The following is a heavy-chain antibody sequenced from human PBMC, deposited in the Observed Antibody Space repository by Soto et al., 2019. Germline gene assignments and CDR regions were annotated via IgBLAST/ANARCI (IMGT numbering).Heavy chain of an antibody. CDR3: ARDTFGYSSFFYYMDV. Sequence: SVKVSCKASGGTFSSYAISWVRQAPGQGLEWMGGIIPIFGTANYAQKFQGRVTITADESTSTAYMELSSLRSDDTAVYYCARDTFGYSSFFYYMDVWGKGTTVTVSS. D-gene: IGHD6-13*01. V-gene: IGHV1-69*13. CDR2: IIPIFGTA. J-gene: IGHJ6*03. CDR1: GGTFSSYA.